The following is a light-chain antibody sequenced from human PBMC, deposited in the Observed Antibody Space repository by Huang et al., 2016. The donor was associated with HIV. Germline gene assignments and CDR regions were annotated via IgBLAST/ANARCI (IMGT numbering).Light chain of an antibody. CDR3: QQCGSSPRT. CDR1: QSVSSNY. Sequence: EIVLTQSPGTLSLSPGERDTLSCRASQSVSSNYLAWYRQKPGQAPRLLIYGATNRATGIPARLSGSGSETDFTLTVSRLEPEDFAVYYCQQCGSSPRTFGGGTRVEIK. J-gene: IGKJ4*02. V-gene: IGKV3-20*01. CDR2: GAT.